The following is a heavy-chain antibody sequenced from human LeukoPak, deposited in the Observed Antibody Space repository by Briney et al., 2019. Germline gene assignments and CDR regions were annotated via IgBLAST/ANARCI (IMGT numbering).Heavy chain of an antibody. J-gene: IGHJ3*02. CDR1: GLSFSSYG. CDR2: IRYDGSYK. D-gene: IGHD6-13*01. V-gene: IGHV3-30*02. Sequence: GGSLRLSCASSGLSFSSYGMHWVRQAPGKGLEWVAFIRYDGSYKNYADSVKGRFTISRDNSKNTLYLQMNSLRAEDTAVCYCAKARRKAAAGNMGLDAFDIWGQGTMVTVSS. CDR3: AKARRKAAAGNMGLDAFDI.